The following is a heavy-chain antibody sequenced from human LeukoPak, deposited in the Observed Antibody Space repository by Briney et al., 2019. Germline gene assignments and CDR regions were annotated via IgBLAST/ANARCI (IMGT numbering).Heavy chain of an antibody. CDR2: IIPIFGTA. CDR1: GGTFSSYA. Sequence: GASVEVSCKASGGTFSSYAISWVRQAPGQGLEWMGGIIPIFGTANYAQKFQGRVTITTDESTSTAYMELSSLRSEDTAVYYCARSGYSYEFDYWGQGTLVTVSS. J-gene: IGHJ4*02. V-gene: IGHV1-69*05. CDR3: ARSGYSYEFDY. D-gene: IGHD5-18*01.